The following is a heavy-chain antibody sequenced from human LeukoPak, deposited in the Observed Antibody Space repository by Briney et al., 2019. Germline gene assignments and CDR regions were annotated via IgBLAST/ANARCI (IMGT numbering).Heavy chain of an antibody. J-gene: IGHJ4*02. D-gene: IGHD6-13*01. V-gene: IGHV3-30*04. CDR3: ARSRIATPGRVY. Sequence: GGSLRLSCAASGFTFSNYAVHWVRQAPGKGLEWVAVISYDGNKKFYADSVKGRFNISRDNSQSTLYLQMSSLGADDTAVYYCARSRIATPGRVYWGQGTLVTVSS. CDR1: GFTFSNYA. CDR2: ISYDGNKK.